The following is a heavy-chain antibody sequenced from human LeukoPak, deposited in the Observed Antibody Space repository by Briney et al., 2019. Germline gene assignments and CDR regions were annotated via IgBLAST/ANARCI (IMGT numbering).Heavy chain of an antibody. CDR1: GFTLSSYE. D-gene: IGHD1-14*01. CDR3: ATPNPSTSFFDY. Sequence: GGSLRLSCAASGFTLSSYEMNWVRQAPGKGLEWVSAISGSGGSTYYADSVKGRFTISRDNSKNTLYLQMNSLRAEDTAVYYCATPNPSTSFFDYWGQGTLVTVSS. J-gene: IGHJ4*02. V-gene: IGHV3-23*01. CDR2: ISGSGGST.